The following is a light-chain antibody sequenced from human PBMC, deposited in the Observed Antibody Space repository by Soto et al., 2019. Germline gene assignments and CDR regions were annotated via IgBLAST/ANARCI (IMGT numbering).Light chain of an antibody. CDR1: QFISNS. CDR2: GAS. V-gene: IGKV3-15*01. CDR3: QQRSNWPLIT. J-gene: IGKJ5*01. Sequence: EIVMPQSPANLSVSPGERFTLSCSASQFISNSLAWYQQRPGQPPRLLIYGASTRAAGISARFSGSGSGTDFTLTISSLEPEDFAVYYCQQRSNWPLITFGQGTRLEIK.